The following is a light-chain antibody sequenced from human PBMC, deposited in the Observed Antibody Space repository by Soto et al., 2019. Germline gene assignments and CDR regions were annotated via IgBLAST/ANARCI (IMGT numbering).Light chain of an antibody. CDR1: GSDIAVYDF. CDR3: SSYAGSNTLV. J-gene: IGLJ2*01. CDR2: EVT. Sequence: QSALTQPPSASGSPGQSVTISCAGSGSDIAVYDFVSWYQQHPGTAPKLIIYEVTKLPSGVPDRFSGSKSASTASLTVSGLQAEDEADYDCSSYAGSNTLVFGGGTKLTVL. V-gene: IGLV2-8*01.